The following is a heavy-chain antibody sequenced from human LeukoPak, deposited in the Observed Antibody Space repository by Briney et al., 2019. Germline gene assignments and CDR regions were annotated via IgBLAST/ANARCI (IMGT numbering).Heavy chain of an antibody. CDR3: ARDKYYARASYGMDV. CDR2: INWSGGST. V-gene: IGHV3-20*04. J-gene: IGHJ6*02. D-gene: IGHD1-26*01. CDR1: GFAFDEHG. Sequence: PGGSLRLSCTASGFAFDEHGMSWVRQVPGKGLEWVSGINWSGGSTGYADPLRGRFTISRDNAKNSLYLQMDSLRAEDTALYYCARDKYYARASYGMDVWGQGTTVTVSS.